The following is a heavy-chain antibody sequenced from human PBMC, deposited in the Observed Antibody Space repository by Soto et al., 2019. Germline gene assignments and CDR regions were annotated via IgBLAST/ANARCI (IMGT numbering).Heavy chain of an antibody. CDR2: ISYDGSNK. J-gene: IGHJ4*02. Sequence: QVQLVESGEGVVQPGRSLRLSCAASGITFTNYAMHWVRQAPGKGLEWVSMISYDGSNKYYTNSVKGRFTSSRDNSKNTLYLQMNTLRREDRAVYCCARARRFNGYLALDYWGQGTLVTVSS. CDR1: GITFTNYA. CDR3: ARARRFNGYLALDY. V-gene: IGHV3-30*10. D-gene: IGHD5-12*01.